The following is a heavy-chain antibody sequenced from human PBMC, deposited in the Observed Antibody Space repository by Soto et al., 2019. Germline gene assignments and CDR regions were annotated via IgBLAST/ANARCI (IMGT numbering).Heavy chain of an antibody. J-gene: IGHJ4*02. Sequence: EVQLVESGGGLVQPGGSLRLSCAASGFTFSSYWMHWVRQAPGKGLVWVSRINSDGSSTSYADSVKGRFTISRDNAKNTLDLQINRLRAEDTAVYYCVRTSLVVAAATREDYWGQGTLVTVSS. V-gene: IGHV3-74*01. CDR1: GFTFSSYW. D-gene: IGHD2-15*01. CDR3: VRTSLVVAAATREDY. CDR2: INSDGSST.